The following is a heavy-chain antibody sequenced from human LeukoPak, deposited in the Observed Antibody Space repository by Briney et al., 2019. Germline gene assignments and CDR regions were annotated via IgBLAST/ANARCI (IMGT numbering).Heavy chain of an antibody. CDR1: GGSISSYY. CDR2: IYHNGRT. Sequence: PSETLSLTCTVSGGSISSYYWSWIRQPPGKGLEWIGYIYHNGRTNYNPSLKSRVTISVDTSENQFSLKLSSVTAADTAVYYCARDGVGALYGMDVWGQGTTVTVSS. V-gene: IGHV4-59*01. J-gene: IGHJ6*02. D-gene: IGHD1-26*01. CDR3: ARDGVGALYGMDV.